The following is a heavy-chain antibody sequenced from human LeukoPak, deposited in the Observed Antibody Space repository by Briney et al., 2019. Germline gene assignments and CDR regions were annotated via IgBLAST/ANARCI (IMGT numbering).Heavy chain of an antibody. CDR2: LKQSGRGE. D-gene: IGHD1-26*01. V-gene: IGHV3-7*01. CDR3: VREVGTTTTFDY. Sequence: TGGFPRPSCGASGFTFSTFWITWVRPAPGKGPEGVANLKQSGRGEYYVDSVKGRFTISRDNAKNSLYLQMNSLRAEDTAVYYCVREVGTTTTFDYWGQGTPVTVSS. J-gene: IGHJ4*02. CDR1: GFTFSTFW.